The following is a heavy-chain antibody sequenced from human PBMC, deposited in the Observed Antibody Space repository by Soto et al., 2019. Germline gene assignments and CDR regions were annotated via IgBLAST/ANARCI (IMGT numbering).Heavy chain of an antibody. V-gene: IGHV4-34*01. CDR3: ARGQEGVVATH. J-gene: IGHJ4*02. Sequence: QVQLQQWGAGLLKPSETLSLNCAVTGGSLSGYYWSWTRQPPGKRLEGIGEAKGGGHTNYSPSLRGRGTISSDTSTKQYALRLNSVAAADTGVYYCARGQEGVVATHWDQGSMVTVSS. D-gene: IGHD5-12*01. CDR2: AKGGGHT. CDR1: GGSLSGYY.